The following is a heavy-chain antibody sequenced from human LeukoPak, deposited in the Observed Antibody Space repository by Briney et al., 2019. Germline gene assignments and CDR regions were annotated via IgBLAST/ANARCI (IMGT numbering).Heavy chain of an antibody. CDR1: GFIFSSYG. CDR3: AKEHDLWHKEGYWFDP. CDR2: ISGSGGST. V-gene: IGHV3-23*01. D-gene: IGHD3-3*01. J-gene: IGHJ5*02. Sequence: GGSLRLSCAASGFIFSSYGMHWVRQAPGKGLEWVSAISGSGGSTYYADSVKGRFTISRDNSRNTLYLQVNSLRAEDTAIYYCAKEHDLWHKEGYWFDPWGQGTLVTVSS.